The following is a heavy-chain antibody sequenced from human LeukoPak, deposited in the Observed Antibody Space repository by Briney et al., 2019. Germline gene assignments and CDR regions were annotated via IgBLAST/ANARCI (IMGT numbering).Heavy chain of an antibody. CDR1: GFTFSSYA. CDR3: ARWAHEVSSSSVAYYYYYYMDV. Sequence: GGSLRLSCAASGFTFSSYAMSWVRQAPGKGLEWVANIKQDGSEKYYVDSVKGRFTISRDNAKNSLYLQMNSLRAEDTAVYYCARWAHEVSSSSVAYYYYYYMDVWGKGTTVTVSS. J-gene: IGHJ6*03. D-gene: IGHD6-6*01. V-gene: IGHV3-7*01. CDR2: IKQDGSEK.